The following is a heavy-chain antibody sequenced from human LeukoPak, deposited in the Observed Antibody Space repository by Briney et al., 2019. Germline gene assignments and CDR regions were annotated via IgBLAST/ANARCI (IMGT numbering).Heavy chain of an antibody. CDR2: ISYDGSNK. CDR1: GFTFSTYW. Sequence: GGSLRLSCAASGFTFSTYWMSWVRQAPGKGLEWVALISYDGSNKYYGDSVKGRFTISRDNSKNTLYLQMNGLRADDTAVYYCATDSSPDFWGQGTLVTVSS. J-gene: IGHJ4*02. D-gene: IGHD3-22*01. CDR3: ATDSSPDF. V-gene: IGHV3-30*03.